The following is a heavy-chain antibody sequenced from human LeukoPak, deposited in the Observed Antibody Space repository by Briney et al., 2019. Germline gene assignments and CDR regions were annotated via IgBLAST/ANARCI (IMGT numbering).Heavy chain of an antibody. CDR3: ARDWGYSSSSGGTFDI. CDR2: MNPNSGNT. J-gene: IGHJ3*02. Sequence: ASVKVPCKASGYTFTSYDINWVRQATGQGLEWMGWMNPNSGNTGYAQKFQGRVTMTRNTSISTAYMELSSLRSEDTAVYYCARDWGYSSSSGGTFDIWGQGTMVTVSS. CDR1: GYTFTSYD. V-gene: IGHV1-8*01. D-gene: IGHD6-6*01.